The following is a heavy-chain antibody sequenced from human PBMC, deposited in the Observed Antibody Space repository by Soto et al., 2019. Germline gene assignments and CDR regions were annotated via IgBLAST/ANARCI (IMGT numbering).Heavy chain of an antibody. CDR3: ARGGVQLWFPPDY. J-gene: IGHJ4*02. D-gene: IGHD5-18*01. V-gene: IGHV4-59*01. CDR2: IYYSGST. Sequence: KPSETLSLTCTVSGGSISSYYWSWIRQPPGKGLEWIGYIYYSGSTNYNPSLKSRVTISVDTSKNQFSLKLSSVTAADTAVYYCARGGVQLWFPPDYWGQGTLVTVSS. CDR1: GGSISSYY.